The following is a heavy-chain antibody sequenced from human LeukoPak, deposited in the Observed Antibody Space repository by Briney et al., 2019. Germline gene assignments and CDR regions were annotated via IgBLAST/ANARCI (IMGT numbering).Heavy chain of an antibody. CDR2: IFFSGST. D-gene: IGHD2-15*01. Sequence: GYIFFSGSTKYNPSLKSRVTISVDTSKNQFSLKLTSVTAADTAVYYCARGQAGWSRGFDSWGQGTLVSVSS. CDR3: ARGQAGWSRGFDS. V-gene: IGHV4-59*09. J-gene: IGHJ4*02.